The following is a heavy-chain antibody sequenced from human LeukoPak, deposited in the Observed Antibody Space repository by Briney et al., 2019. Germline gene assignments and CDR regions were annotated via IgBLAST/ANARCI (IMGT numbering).Heavy chain of an antibody. CDR1: GFTFSSYW. D-gene: IGHD5-12*01. Sequence: GGSLRLSCAASGFTFSSYWMSWVRQAPGKGLEWVANIKHDGNEKYYVDFVKGRFTISRDNAKNSLYLQMNSLRIEDTAVYYCARSANGGYDRGNYWGQGTLVLVSS. CDR2: IKHDGNEK. V-gene: IGHV3-7*01. J-gene: IGHJ4*02. CDR3: ARSANGGYDRGNY.